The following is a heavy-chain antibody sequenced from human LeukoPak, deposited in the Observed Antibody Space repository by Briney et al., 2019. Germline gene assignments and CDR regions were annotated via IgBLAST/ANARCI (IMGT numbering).Heavy chain of an antibody. CDR1: GFNFRAYW. V-gene: IGHV3-72*01. D-gene: IGHD3-16*01. CDR3: AQSGSYAAFDY. Sequence: PGGSLRLSCTTSGFNFRAYWMDWVRQAAGKGLEWVGRIRNKANSYTTEYAASVKGRFTISRDDSKNSLYLQMNSLKTEDTAVYYCAQSGSYAAFDYWGQGTLVTVSS. CDR2: IRNKANSYTT. J-gene: IGHJ4*02.